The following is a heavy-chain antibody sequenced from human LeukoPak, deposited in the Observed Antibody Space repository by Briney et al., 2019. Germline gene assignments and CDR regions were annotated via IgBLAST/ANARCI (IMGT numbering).Heavy chain of an antibody. Sequence: SETLSVTCTVSGGSVRNYYWSWIRQPAGKGLEWIGRIYNSGNTNYNPSLKSRVTMSVDTSKNQLSLKLTSVTAADTAVYYCARDMYYYDNSGYRYFDYWGQGTLVTVSS. V-gene: IGHV4-4*07. CDR3: ARDMYYYDNSGYRYFDY. CDR1: GGSVRNYY. D-gene: IGHD3-22*01. CDR2: IYNSGNT. J-gene: IGHJ4*02.